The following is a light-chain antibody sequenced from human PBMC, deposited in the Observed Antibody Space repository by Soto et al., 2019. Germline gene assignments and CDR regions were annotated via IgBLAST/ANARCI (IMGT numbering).Light chain of an antibody. J-gene: IGKJ3*01. CDR1: QSVSSY. CDR3: HFRFT. V-gene: IGKV3-11*01. CDR2: DAS. Sequence: EIVLTQSPATLSLSPGERATLSCRASQSVSSYLAWYQQKPGQAPRLLIYDASNRATGIPARFSGSGSGTDFTLTISSLEPEDFALYFCHFRFTFCSGINVDIK.